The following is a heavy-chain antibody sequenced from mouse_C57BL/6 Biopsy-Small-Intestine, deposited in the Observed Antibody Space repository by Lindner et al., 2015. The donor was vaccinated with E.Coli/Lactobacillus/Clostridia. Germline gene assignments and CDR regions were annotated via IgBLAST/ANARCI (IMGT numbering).Heavy chain of an antibody. D-gene: IGHD2-4*01. CDR3: ARDDYDGLYAMDY. CDR2: INPSSGFT. CDR1: GYTFTRYT. Sequence: VQLQESGAELARPGASVKMSCMASGYTFTRYTVHWVKQRPGQGLEWIGYINPSSGFTMYNQKFKDKATLTADKSSSTAYMQLSSLTSEDSAVYYCARDDYDGLYAMDYWGQGTSVTVSS. V-gene: IGHV1-4*01. J-gene: IGHJ4*01.